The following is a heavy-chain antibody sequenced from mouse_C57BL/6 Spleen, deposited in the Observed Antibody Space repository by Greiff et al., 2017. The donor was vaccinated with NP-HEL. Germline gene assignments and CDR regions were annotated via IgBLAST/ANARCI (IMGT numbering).Heavy chain of an antibody. V-gene: IGHV1-82*01. CDR2: IYPGDGDT. CDR3: ARSSYYDYDGYAMDY. D-gene: IGHD2-4*01. CDR1: GYAFSSSW. J-gene: IGHJ4*01. Sequence: QVQLQQSGPELVKPGASVKISCKASGYAFSSSWMNWVKRRPGKGLEWIGRIYPGDGDTNYIGKFKGKATLTADNSSSTAYMQLSSLTSEDSAVYCCARSSYYDYDGYAMDYWGQGTSVTVSS.